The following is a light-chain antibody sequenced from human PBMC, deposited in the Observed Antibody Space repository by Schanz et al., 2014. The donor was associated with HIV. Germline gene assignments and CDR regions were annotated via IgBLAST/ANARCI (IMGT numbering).Light chain of an antibody. CDR3: QHYGSS. Sequence: EIVLTQSPDTLSLSPGERATLSCRASQTVSSSSLAWYQQKPGQSPRLLIYAASRRATGIPDRFSGSGSGTDFTLTISRLEPEDFAVYYCQHYGSSFGPGTKVDIK. CDR1: QTVSSSS. V-gene: IGKV3-20*01. J-gene: IGKJ3*01. CDR2: AAS.